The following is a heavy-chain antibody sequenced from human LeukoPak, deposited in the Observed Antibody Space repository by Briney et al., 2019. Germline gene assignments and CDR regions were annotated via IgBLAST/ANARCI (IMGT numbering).Heavy chain of an antibody. D-gene: IGHD6-19*01. V-gene: IGHV6-1*01. J-gene: IGHJ4*02. CDR3: ARGTGWPQSDY. CDR2: TYYKSAWYN. Sequence: LSQTLSLTCAISGDSVSRDSIAWNWIRQSPSRGLEWLGRTYYKSAWYNDYAVSVKGRIIINPDTSKNQFSLQLNSVTPEDTAVYYCARGTGWPQSDYWGQGTLVTVSS. CDR1: GDSVSRDSIA.